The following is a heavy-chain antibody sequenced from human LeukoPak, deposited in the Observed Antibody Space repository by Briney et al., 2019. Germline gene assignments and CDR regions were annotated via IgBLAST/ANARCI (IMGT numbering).Heavy chain of an antibody. J-gene: IGHJ3*02. CDR3: ARDSWKPGDDAFDI. CDR2: ISAYNGNT. V-gene: IGHV1-18*01. D-gene: IGHD7-27*01. Sequence: ASVKVSCKASGYTFTSYGISWVRQAPGQGLEWMGWISAYNGNTNYAQKLQGRVTMTTDTSTSTAYMELRSLRSDDTAVYYCARDSWKPGDDAFDIWGQGTMVTVSS. CDR1: GYTFTSYG.